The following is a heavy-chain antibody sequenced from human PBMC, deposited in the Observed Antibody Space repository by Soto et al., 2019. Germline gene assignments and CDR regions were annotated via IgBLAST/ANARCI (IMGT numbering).Heavy chain of an antibody. CDR2: INPDESSS. Sequence: EVQLVESGGGLVQPGGSLRLSCAASGFTFSSYWMHWVRQAPGKGLVRVSRINPDESSSTYADSVKGRFTISRDNAKNTLYLQRNSLRAEDTAVYYCARRGPVSGLAYWGQGTLVTVAS. J-gene: IGHJ4*02. CDR1: GFTFSSYW. D-gene: IGHD1-26*01. CDR3: ARRGPVSGLAY. V-gene: IGHV3-74*01.